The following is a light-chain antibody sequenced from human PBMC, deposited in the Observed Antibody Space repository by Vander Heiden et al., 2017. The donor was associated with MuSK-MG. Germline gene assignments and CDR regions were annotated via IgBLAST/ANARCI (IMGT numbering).Light chain of an antibody. Sequence: QSVLTQPPSASGTPGQRVTISCSGSSSNLGSNTVNWYQQLPGTAPKLLIYSNNQRPSGVPDRFSGSKSGTSASLAISGLQSEDEADYYCAAWDDSLNGLVFGTGTKVTVL. V-gene: IGLV1-44*01. J-gene: IGLJ1*01. CDR2: SNN. CDR3: AAWDDSLNGLV. CDR1: SSNLGSNT.